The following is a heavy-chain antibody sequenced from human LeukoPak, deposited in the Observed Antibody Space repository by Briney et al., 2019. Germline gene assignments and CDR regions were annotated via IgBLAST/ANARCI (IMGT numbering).Heavy chain of an antibody. CDR3: ARNGVSGQWLYSTDFDY. D-gene: IGHD6-19*01. Sequence: ASVKVSCKASGYTFTSYAMHWVRQAPGQRLEWMGWINAGNGNTKYPQKFQGRVTITRDTSASTAYMELSSLRSEDTAVYYCARNGVSGQWLYSTDFDYWGQGTLVTVSS. J-gene: IGHJ4*02. V-gene: IGHV1-3*01. CDR2: INAGNGNT. CDR1: GYTFTSYA.